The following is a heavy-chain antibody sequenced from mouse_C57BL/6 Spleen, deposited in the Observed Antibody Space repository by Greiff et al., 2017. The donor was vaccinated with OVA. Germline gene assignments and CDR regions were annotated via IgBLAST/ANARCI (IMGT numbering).Heavy chain of an antibody. J-gene: IGHJ2*01. CDR3: ARALTGTDFDY. CDR1: GFTFSDYG. CDR2: ISSGSSTI. V-gene: IGHV5-17*01. Sequence: EVKLMESGGGLVKPGGSLKLSCAASGFTFSDYGMHWVRQAPEKGLEWVAYISSGSSTIYYADTVKGRFTISRDNAKNTLFLQMTSLRSEDTAMYYCARALTGTDFDYWGQGTTLTVSS. D-gene: IGHD4-1*01.